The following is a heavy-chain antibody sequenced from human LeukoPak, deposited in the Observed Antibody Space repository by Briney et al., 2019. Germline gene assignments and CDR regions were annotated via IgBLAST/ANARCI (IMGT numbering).Heavy chain of an antibody. D-gene: IGHD2-15*01. Sequence: GESLKISCKGSGYSFTNYWIAWVRQMPGKGLEWMGIIYPGDSDTRYSPSFQGQVTISADKSISTAYLQWTSLKASDTAMYYCARQEGFGGYCGGGRCYSDYWGQGTLVTVSS. V-gene: IGHV5-51*01. CDR2: IYPGDSDT. CDR1: GYSFTNYW. J-gene: IGHJ4*02. CDR3: ARQEGFGGYCGGGRCYSDY.